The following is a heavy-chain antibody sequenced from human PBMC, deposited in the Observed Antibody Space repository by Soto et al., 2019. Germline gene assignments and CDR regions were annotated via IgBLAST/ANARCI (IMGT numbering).Heavy chain of an antibody. CDR1: GGSISSGGYY. D-gene: IGHD4-17*01. J-gene: IGHJ4*02. Sequence: QVQLQESGPGLVKPSQTLSLTCTVSGGSISSGGYYWSWIRQHPGKGLEWIGYIYYSGSTYYNPPLKSRVTISVDTSKNQFSLKLSSVTAADTAVYYCARDNLVGGYGDYVDYWGQGTLVTVSS. CDR2: IYYSGST. V-gene: IGHV4-31*03. CDR3: ARDNLVGGYGDYVDY.